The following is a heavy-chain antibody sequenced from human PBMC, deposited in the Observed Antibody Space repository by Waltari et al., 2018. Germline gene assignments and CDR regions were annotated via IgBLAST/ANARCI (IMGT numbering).Heavy chain of an antibody. J-gene: IGHJ5*02. CDR1: GFTFDDYA. V-gene: IGHV3-9*01. D-gene: IGHD6-6*01. CDR3: VKDESSSLSGGNWFDP. Sequence: EVQLVESGGGLVQPGRSLRVSCAASGFTFDDYAMHWVRQVPGKGLEWVSGISWGGSDIAYSDSVKGRFTISRDNAKNSLYLQMSSLRVEDTALYYCVKDESSSLSGGNWFDPWGQGTLVTVSS. CDR2: ISWGGSDI.